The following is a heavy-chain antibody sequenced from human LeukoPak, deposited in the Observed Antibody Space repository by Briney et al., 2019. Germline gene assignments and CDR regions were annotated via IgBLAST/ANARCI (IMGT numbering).Heavy chain of an antibody. Sequence: GGSLRLSCAASGFTFSDYYMSWIRQAPRKWLEWVSYISSSSTYTNYADSVKGRFTISRDNAKNSLYLQLNSLRAEDTAVYYCARDRGYYGMDVWGQGTTVTVSS. CDR2: ISSSSTYT. J-gene: IGHJ6*02. CDR3: ARDRGYYGMDV. V-gene: IGHV3-11*05. CDR1: GFTFSDYY.